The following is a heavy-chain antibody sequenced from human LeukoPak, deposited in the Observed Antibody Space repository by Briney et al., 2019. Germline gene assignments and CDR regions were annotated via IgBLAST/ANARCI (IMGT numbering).Heavy chain of an antibody. CDR3: VRARDVIWFDP. CDR1: GGSISSYY. Sequence: SETLSLTCTVSGGSISSYYWSWIRQPPGKGLEWIGYIYYSGSTNYNPSLKSRVTISVDTSKNQFSLKLSSVTAADTAVYYCVRARDVIWFDPWGQGTLVTVSS. J-gene: IGHJ5*02. CDR2: IYYSGST. D-gene: IGHD3-16*02. V-gene: IGHV4-59*01.